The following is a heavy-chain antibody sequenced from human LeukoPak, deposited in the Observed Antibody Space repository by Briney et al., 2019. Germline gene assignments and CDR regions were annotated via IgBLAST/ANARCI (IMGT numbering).Heavy chain of an antibody. CDR1: GYTFISYD. CDR3: ARGPGYCSSTSCPYYFDS. V-gene: IGHV1-8*01. CDR2: MNPNSGNT. D-gene: IGHD2-2*01. J-gene: IGHJ4*02. Sequence: ASVKVSCEASGYTFISYDINWVRQATGQGLEWMGWMNPNSGNTGYAQKLQGRVTITKNSSISTAYMELSRLRSDDTAVYFCARGPGYCSSTSCPYYFDSWGQGTLVTVS.